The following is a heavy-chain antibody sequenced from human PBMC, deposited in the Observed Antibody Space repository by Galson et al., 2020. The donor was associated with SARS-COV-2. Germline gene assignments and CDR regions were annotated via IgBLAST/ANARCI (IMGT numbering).Heavy chain of an antibody. J-gene: IGHJ6*02. CDR3: ARVIEFTIFGVVINYYYYGMDV. V-gene: IGHV3-11*01. CDR1: GFTFSDYY. Sequence: TGGPLRLSCAASGFTFSDYYMSWIRQAPGKGLEWVSYISSSGSTIYYADSVKGRFTISRDNAKNSLYLQMNSLRAEDTAVYYCARVIEFTIFGVVINYYYYGMDVWGQGTTVTVSS. CDR2: ISSSGSTI. D-gene: IGHD3-3*01.